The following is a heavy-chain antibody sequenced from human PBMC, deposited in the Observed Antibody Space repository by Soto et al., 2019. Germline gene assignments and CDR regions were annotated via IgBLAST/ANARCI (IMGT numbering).Heavy chain of an antibody. CDR3: ARPPRYVTDWYYFDT. Sequence: GASVKVSCKTSGNTLTSFYIHWVRQAPGQGLEWVGRLSPTTGGTNYAQHFQGRVTVTWDMPTFTAYMELSSLIYEDTAVYYCARPPRYVTDWYYFDTLGQGTQVTVPQ. CDR1: GNTLTSFY. V-gene: IGHV1-2*02. D-gene: IGHD3-9*01. CDR2: LSPTTGGT. J-gene: IGHJ4*02.